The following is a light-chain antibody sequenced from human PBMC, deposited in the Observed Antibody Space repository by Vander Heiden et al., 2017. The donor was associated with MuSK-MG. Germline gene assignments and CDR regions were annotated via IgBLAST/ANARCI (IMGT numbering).Light chain of an antibody. CDR1: QSVSNNY. Sequence: VLTHSPGTLALSPGERANFSCRASQSVSNNYLAWYQQKPRQPPRLLIIGTANSGPGRPDGCSGSGGGGEFSLLISRLEQDDFAVYYCQQHGSKLPFTFGQGTQVEIK. CDR2: GTA. V-gene: IGKV3-20*01. CDR3: QQHGSKLPFT. J-gene: IGKJ5*01.